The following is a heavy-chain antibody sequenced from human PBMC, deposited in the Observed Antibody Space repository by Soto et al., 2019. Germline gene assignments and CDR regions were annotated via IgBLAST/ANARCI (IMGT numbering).Heavy chain of an antibody. CDR1: GTSMSGHF. CDR2: GYYSGST. J-gene: IGHJ5*02. CDR3: ARGVYLSLVRTGWFDP. V-gene: IGHV4-59*11. D-gene: IGHD3-10*01. Sequence: SETLSLTCTVSGTSMSGHFWSWMRQPPGKGLEWIGYGYYSGSTLYNPSLKSRVTISLDTSKNHFSLRLNSVTSADTAVYYCARGVYLSLVRTGWFDPWGQGTLVTVSS.